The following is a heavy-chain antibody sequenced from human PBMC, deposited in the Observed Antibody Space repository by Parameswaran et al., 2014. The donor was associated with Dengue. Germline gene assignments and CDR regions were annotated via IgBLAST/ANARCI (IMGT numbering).Heavy chain of an antibody. CDR3: AREGVRIQLWQYAFDI. D-gene: IGHD5-18*01. CDR2: ISYDGSNK. Sequence: VRQAPGKGLEWVAVISYDGSNKYYADSVKGRFTISRDNSKNTLYLQMNSLRAEDTAVYYCAREGVRIQLWQYAFDIWGQGTMVTVSS. V-gene: IGHV3-30-3*01. J-gene: IGHJ3*02.